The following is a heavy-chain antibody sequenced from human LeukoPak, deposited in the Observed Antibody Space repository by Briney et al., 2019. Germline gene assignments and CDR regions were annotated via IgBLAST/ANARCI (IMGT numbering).Heavy chain of an antibody. CDR1: GYTFSNSG. CDR2: ISTYSGTT. CDR3: ARDAAYYDILTGYYYPYYYMDV. V-gene: IGHV1-18*01. J-gene: IGHJ6*03. D-gene: IGHD3-9*01. Sequence: ASVKVSCKASGYTFSNSGISWVRQAPGQGLEWMGWISTYSGTTNYAHNLQGRLTMTTDTSTSTAYMELRNLKSDDTAVYYCARDAAYYDILTGYYYPYYYMDVWGKGTTVTISS.